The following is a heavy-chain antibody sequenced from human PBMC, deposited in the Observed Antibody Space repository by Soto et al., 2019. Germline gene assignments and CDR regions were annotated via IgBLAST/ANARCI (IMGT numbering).Heavy chain of an antibody. CDR1: GFAFNNYG. D-gene: IGHD3-22*01. CDR3: ARGDYYDSSGPFSDAFDI. J-gene: IGHJ3*02. V-gene: IGHV3-33*01. Sequence: PGGSLRLSCAASGFAFNNYGMHWVRQAPGKGLEWVALIWHDGSNKGYADSVKGRFTISRDNSKNTLNLQMNSLRVEDTAVYYCARGDYYDSSGPFSDAFDIWGQGTMVTVSS. CDR2: IWHDGSNK.